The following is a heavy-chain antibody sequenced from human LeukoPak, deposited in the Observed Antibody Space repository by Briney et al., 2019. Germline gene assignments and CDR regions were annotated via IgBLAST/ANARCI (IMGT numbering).Heavy chain of an antibody. V-gene: IGHV3-23*01. CDR2: ISSSGDAT. D-gene: IGHD1-14*01. Sequence: PGGSLRLSCAASGFTLNNYAMKWVRQAPGKGLEWVSLISSSGDATYYADSVQGRFTISRDNSRNTLYLHIDSLRVEDTATYYCARGTTDLDYWGQGTRVIVSS. CDR1: GFTLNNYA. J-gene: IGHJ4*02. CDR3: ARGTTDLDY.